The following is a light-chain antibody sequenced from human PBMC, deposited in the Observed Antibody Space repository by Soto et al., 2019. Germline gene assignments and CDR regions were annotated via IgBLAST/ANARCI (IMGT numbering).Light chain of an antibody. CDR3: CSYAGSSTPYV. Sequence: QSVLAQPASVSGSPGHSITLSCTGASSDVGNYNLVSWYQQHPGKAPKLIIYEGSKRPSGVSNRFSGSKSGNTASLTISGLQAEDEADYYCCSYAGSSTPYVFXTGTKVTVL. CDR2: EGS. J-gene: IGLJ1*01. V-gene: IGLV2-23*01. CDR1: SSDVGNYNL.